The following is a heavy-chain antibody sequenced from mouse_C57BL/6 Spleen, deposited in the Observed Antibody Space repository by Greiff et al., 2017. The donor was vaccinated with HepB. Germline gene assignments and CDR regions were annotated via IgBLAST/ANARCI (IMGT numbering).Heavy chain of an antibody. V-gene: IGHV2-2*01. J-gene: IGHJ4*01. Sequence: QVQLKESGPGLVQPSQSLSITCTVSGFSLTSYGVHWVRQSPGKGLEWLGVIWSGGSTDYNAAFISRLSISKDNAKSQVFFKMNSLQADDTAIYYCARMGLLRSYYYAMDYGGQGTSVTVSS. D-gene: IGHD1-1*01. CDR2: IWSGGST. CDR1: GFSLTSYG. CDR3: ARMGLLRSYYYAMDY.